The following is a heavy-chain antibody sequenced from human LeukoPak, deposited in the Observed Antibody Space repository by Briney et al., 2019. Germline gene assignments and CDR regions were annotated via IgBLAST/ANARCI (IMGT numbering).Heavy chain of an antibody. V-gene: IGHV3-7*01. CDR2: IRQDGSEK. J-gene: IGHJ3*02. CDR3: ARDQCTGDGCQGRDAFDI. D-gene: IGHD2-8*02. CDR1: GFTFSSAW. Sequence: GGSLRLSCAASGFTFSSAWMSWVRQAPGKGLEWVAHIRQDGSEKYYVDSVKGRFTISRDNAKNSLYLQMNSLRADDTAVYYCARDQCTGDGCQGRDAFDIWGQGTMVTVSS.